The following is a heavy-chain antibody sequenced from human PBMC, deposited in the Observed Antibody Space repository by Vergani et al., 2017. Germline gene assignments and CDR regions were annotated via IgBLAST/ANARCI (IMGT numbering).Heavy chain of an antibody. CDR1: GFTFDDYA. CDR2: ISWDGGST. D-gene: IGHD3-10*01. J-gene: IGHJ4*02. V-gene: IGHV3-43D*04. CDR3: AKDTGYGSGSYYPFEIDY. Sequence: EVQLVESGGVVVQPGGSLRLSCAASGFTFDDYAMHWVRQAPGKGLEWVSLISWDGGSTYYADSVKGRFTISRDNSKNSLYLQMNSLRAEDTALYYCAKDTGYGSGSYYPFEIDYWGQGTLVTVSS.